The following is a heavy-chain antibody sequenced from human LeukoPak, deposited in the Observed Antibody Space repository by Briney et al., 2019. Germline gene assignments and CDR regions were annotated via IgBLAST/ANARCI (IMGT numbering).Heavy chain of an antibody. CDR1: GFSLSNYA. Sequence: GGSLRLSCVASGFSLSNYAMVWARQAPGKGLEYVSTITSNGGSTFYANSVKGRFTISRDNSKNTLYLQMGSLRAEDMAVYHCARVSVAGHFDYWGQGTLVTVSS. CDR3: ARVSVAGHFDY. V-gene: IGHV3-64*01. CDR2: ITSNGGST. D-gene: IGHD6-19*01. J-gene: IGHJ4*02.